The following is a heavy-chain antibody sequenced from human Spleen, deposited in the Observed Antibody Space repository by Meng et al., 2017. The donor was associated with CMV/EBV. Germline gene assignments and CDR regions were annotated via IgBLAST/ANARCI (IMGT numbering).Heavy chain of an antibody. CDR2: MYHSGTT. CDR3: ATQESRDGHNPY. J-gene: IGHJ4*02. Sequence: QLQEPGPVLVTPSGTLSLTCVVSGGSISSSYWWTWVRQSSGKGLEWIGEMYHSGTTNHNPSLKSRVTISMGKSNNQLSLKLNSVTAADTAVYHCATQESRDGHNPYWGQGTLVTVSS. D-gene: IGHD5-24*01. V-gene: IGHV4-4*02. CDR1: GGSISSSYW.